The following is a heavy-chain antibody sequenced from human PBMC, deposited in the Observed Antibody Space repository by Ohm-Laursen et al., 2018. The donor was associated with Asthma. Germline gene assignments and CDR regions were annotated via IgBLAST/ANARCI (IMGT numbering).Heavy chain of an antibody. J-gene: IGHJ3*02. V-gene: IGHV3-30-3*01. D-gene: IGHD2-21*01. CDR1: GFTFRSYA. CDR3: ARDNIVVVIAIGAFDI. CDR2: ISYDGSNK. Sequence: SLRLSCSATGFTFRSYAIHWVRQAPGKGLEWVAVISYDGSNKYYADSVKGRFTISRDNSKNTLYLQMNSLRAEDTAVYHCARDNIVVVIAIGAFDIWGQGTMVTVSS.